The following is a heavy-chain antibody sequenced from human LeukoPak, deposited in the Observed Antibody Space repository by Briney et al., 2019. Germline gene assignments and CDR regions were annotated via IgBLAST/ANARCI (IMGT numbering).Heavy chain of an antibody. Sequence: GGSLRLSCAASGFTFSSYGMHWVRQAPGKGLEWAAVIWYDGSNKYYADSVKGRFTISRDNSKNTLYLQMNSLRAEDTAVYYCARDSDKLELPGYWGQGTLVTVSS. CDR2: IWYDGSNK. D-gene: IGHD1-7*01. CDR3: ARDSDKLELPGY. J-gene: IGHJ4*02. V-gene: IGHV3-33*01. CDR1: GFTFSSYG.